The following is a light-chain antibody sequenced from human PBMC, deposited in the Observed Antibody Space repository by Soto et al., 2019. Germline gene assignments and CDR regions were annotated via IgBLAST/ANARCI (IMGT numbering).Light chain of an antibody. V-gene: IGLV1-44*01. CDR3: AAWDDSLNAYV. Sequence: QSVLTQPPSASGPPGQRVTISCSGSSSNIGSNIVNWYQQLPGTAPKLLIYSNNQRPSGVPDRFSGSKSGTSASLAISWLQSEDEADYYCAAWDDSLNAYVFATGTKVNVL. CDR2: SNN. J-gene: IGLJ1*01. CDR1: SSNIGSNI.